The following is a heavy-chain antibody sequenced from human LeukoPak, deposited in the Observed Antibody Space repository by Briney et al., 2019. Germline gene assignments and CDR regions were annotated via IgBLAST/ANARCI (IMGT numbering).Heavy chain of an antibody. CDR3: ATNYDFWSENY. CDR2: ISGSGGST. Sequence: PGGSLRLSCAASGSTFSSYAMSWVRQAPGKGLEWVSAISGSGGSTYYADSVKGRFTISRDNSKNTLYLQMDSLRAEDTAVYYCATNYDFWSENYWGQGTLVTVSS. V-gene: IGHV3-23*01. J-gene: IGHJ4*02. D-gene: IGHD3-3*01. CDR1: GSTFSSYA.